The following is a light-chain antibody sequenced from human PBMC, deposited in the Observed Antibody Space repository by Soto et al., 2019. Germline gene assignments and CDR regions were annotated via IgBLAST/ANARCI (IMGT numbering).Light chain of an antibody. Sequence: EIVLTQSPGTLSLSPGERATLSCRASQSVSRSYLAWYQQKPGQAPRLLIYGASSRATGIPDRLSGSGSGTDVTLTISRLEPEDFAVYYCQQYGSSPWTFGQGTKVEI. V-gene: IGKV3-20*01. CDR3: QQYGSSPWT. CDR2: GAS. J-gene: IGKJ1*01. CDR1: QSVSRSY.